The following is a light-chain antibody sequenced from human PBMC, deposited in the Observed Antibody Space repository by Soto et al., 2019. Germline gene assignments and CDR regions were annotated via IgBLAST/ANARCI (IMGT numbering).Light chain of an antibody. J-gene: IGKJ1*01. CDR1: QGVSRK. CDR3: HQYGSSPAT. Sequence: EIVLTQSPGTLSVAPGERVTFSGMASQGVSRKLAWYQHKPGQAPRLLIYGATSRATGIPDRFSGSGSGTDFTLTISRLEPEDFAVYYCHQYGSSPATFGQGTKVDNK. CDR2: GAT. V-gene: IGKV3-20*01.